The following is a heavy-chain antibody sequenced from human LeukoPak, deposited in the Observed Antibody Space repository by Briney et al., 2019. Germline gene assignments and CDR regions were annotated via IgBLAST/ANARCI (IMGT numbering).Heavy chain of an antibody. CDR1: GFTFSDYN. D-gene: IGHD5-18*01. Sequence: PGGSLRPSCAASGFTFSDYNMSWIRQAPGRGLEGVSYISSSGSTIYYADSVKGRFTISRDNAKNSLYLQMNSLRAEDTAVYYCARGDVDTAMVPLYYFDYWGQGTLVTVSS. CDR2: ISSSGSTI. CDR3: ARGDVDTAMVPLYYFDY. J-gene: IGHJ4*02. V-gene: IGHV3-11*01.